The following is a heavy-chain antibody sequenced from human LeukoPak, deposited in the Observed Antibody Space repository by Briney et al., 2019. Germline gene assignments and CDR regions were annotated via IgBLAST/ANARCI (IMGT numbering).Heavy chain of an antibody. CDR2: INSDESST. J-gene: IGHJ4*02. D-gene: IGHD4-23*01. CDR1: GFTFSSYW. V-gene: IGHV3-74*01. Sequence: GGSVRLSCAASGFTFSSYWMQWVRQALGKGLVWVLRINSDESSTSYAASVKGRFTIFRDNAKNTLYLQMNSLRAEDTAVYYCARGLYGGNSPFDYWGQGTLVTVSS. CDR3: ARGLYGGNSPFDY.